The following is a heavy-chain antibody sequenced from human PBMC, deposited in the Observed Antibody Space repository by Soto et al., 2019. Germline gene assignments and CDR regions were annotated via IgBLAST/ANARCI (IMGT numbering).Heavy chain of an antibody. V-gene: IGHV3-23*01. Sequence: EVQLLESGGGLVQPGGSLRLSCAASGFTFSSYAMSWVRQAPGKGLEWVSAISGSGGSPYYADSVKGRFTISRDNSKNTLYLQMNSLRAEDTAVYYCAKVRYSSSWYRYYGMDVWGQGTTVTVSS. CDR2: ISGSGGSP. CDR3: AKVRYSSSWYRYYGMDV. CDR1: GFTFSSYA. J-gene: IGHJ6*02. D-gene: IGHD6-13*01.